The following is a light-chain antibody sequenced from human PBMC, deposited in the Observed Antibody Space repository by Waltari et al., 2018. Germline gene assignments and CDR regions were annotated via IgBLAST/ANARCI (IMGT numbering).Light chain of an antibody. CDR3: QQYNDWPPT. J-gene: IGKJ4*01. CDR1: QRFGSN. V-gene: IGKV3-15*01. CDR2: GAS. Sequence: EIVMTQSPATLSVSVGERATLSCPPSQRFGSNLAWYQLKPGQAPRLLLSGASTRATGIPARFSGSGSGTEFTLTISSLQSEDFAVYYCQQYNDWPPTFGGGTKVEIK.